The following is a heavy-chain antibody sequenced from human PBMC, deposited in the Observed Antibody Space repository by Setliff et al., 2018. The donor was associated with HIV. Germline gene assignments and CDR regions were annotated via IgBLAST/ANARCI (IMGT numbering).Heavy chain of an antibody. CDR1: GFTFSTYG. CDR2: IWYDGTDK. Sequence: TGGSLRLSCAASGFTFSTYGMHWVRQAPGKGLEWLAVIWYDGTDKYYVDSVKGRFTISRDNAKNSLYLQMNSLRAEDTAIYYCARDWRSGYDLNFDYWGQGTLVTVSS. J-gene: IGHJ4*02. V-gene: IGHV3-33*01. D-gene: IGHD5-12*01. CDR3: ARDWRSGYDLNFDY.